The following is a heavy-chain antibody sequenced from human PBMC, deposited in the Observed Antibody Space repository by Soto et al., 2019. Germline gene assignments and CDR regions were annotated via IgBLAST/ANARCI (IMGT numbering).Heavy chain of an antibody. D-gene: IGHD1-26*01. CDR3: ARDGGRHSGGIDY. Sequence: QVQLVQSGAEVKKRGSSVKVSCKASGGTFSSYSINWVRQAPGQGLEWMGEIIPIFGTANYAQKFQGRVTITADESTSTAYMELSSLRSEDTAVYYCARDGGRHSGGIDYSGQGTLVIVS. CDR2: IIPIFGTA. CDR1: GGTFSSYS. V-gene: IGHV1-69*01. J-gene: IGHJ4*02.